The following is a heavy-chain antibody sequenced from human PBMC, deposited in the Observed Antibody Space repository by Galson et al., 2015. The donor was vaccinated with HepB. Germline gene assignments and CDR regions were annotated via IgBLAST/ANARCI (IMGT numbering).Heavy chain of an antibody. V-gene: IGHV1-46*03. J-gene: IGHJ4*02. CDR1: GYTFTSYY. CDR3: ARDGDIVEVVAAPPAYSFDY. Sequence: SVKVSCKASGYTFTSYYMHWVRQAPGQGLEWMGIINPSGGSTSYAHKFKGRVTMTRDTSTNTVYMELSSLRSEDTAVYYCARDGDIVEVVAAPPAYSFDYWGQGTLVTVSS. D-gene: IGHD2-15*01. CDR2: INPSGGST.